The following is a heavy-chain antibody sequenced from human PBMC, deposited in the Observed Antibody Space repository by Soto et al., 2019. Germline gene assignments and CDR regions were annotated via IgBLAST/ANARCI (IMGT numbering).Heavy chain of an antibody. CDR3: ARDRGAVVGQFFDY. Sequence: QVQLVESGGGLVKPGGSLRLSCAASGFTFSAYYMSWIRQAPGKGLEWISYISSSGDTGNYADPVKGRFTVSRDNAKNSLYLQMNSLRADDTAVYYCARDRGAVVGQFFDYWGQGTLVTVSS. CDR2: ISSSGDTG. V-gene: IGHV3-11*01. J-gene: IGHJ4*02. CDR1: GFTFSAYY. D-gene: IGHD6-19*01.